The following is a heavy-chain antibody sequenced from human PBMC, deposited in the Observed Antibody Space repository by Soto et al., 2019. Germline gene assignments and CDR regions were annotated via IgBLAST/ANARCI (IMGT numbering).Heavy chain of an antibody. CDR1: GDSFSRST. CDR2: FIPMLGIA. D-gene: IGHD3-22*01. J-gene: IGHJ4*02. Sequence: QVQLVQSAAEVKRPGSSVKVSCKASGDSFSRSTFSWVRQAPGQGLEWMGRFIPMLGIANYAQTFQGRGTITANKSTSTAYMDRSSLRAEDTVVYYCAGLYDDTSGNCDYWGQGTPFSVS. CDR3: AGLYDDTSGNCDY. V-gene: IGHV1-69*02.